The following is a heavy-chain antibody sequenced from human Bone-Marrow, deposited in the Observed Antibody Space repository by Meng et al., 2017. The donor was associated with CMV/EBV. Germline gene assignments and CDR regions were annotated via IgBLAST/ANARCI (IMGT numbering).Heavy chain of an antibody. J-gene: IGHJ6*02. V-gene: IGHV3-73*01. CDR1: GFTFSGSA. CDR2: IRSKANSYAT. Sequence: GESLKISCAASGFTFSGSAMHWVRQASGKGLEWVGRIRSKANSYATAYAASVKGRFTISRENAKNSLYLQMNSLRAGDTAVYYCARIHYYYGMDVWGQGTTVTVSS. CDR3: ARIHYYYGMDV.